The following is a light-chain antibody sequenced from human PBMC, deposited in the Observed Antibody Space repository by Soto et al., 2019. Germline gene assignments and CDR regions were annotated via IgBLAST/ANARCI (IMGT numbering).Light chain of an antibody. V-gene: IGKV1-39*01. CDR2: GAS. CDR1: QSISRF. CDR3: QQSYNTPYT. Sequence: DIQMTQSPSSLSASAGDKVTITCRASQSISRFLNWYQQKPGKAPRLLIYGASSLQSGVPSRSSGSGSGTESTLTINSLQPEDSATYFCQQSYNTPYTSGQGTKLEIK. J-gene: IGKJ2*01.